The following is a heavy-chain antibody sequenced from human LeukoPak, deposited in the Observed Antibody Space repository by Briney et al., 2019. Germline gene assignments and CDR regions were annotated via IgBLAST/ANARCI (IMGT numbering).Heavy chain of an antibody. V-gene: IGHV1-69*04. J-gene: IGHJ4*02. CDR3: ARGWFGESATPFDY. CDR1: GYTFSSYA. Sequence: SVKVSCKASGYTFSSYAISWVRQAPGQGLEWMGRIIPILGIANYAQKFQGRVTITADKSTSTAYMELSSLRSEDTAVYYCARGWFGESATPFDYCGQGTPVTASS. CDR2: IIPILGIA. D-gene: IGHD3-10*01.